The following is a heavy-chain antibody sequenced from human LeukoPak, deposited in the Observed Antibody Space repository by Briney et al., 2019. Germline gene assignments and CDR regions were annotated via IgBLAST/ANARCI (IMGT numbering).Heavy chain of an antibody. CDR2: IYYSGST. J-gene: IGHJ5*02. CDR3: ARDGGYSYPNWFDP. Sequence: PSETLSLTCTVSSGSIRTSYCSWIRQPPGKGLEWIGYIYYSGSTNYNPSLKSRVTISVDTSRNQFSLKLSSVTAADTAVDYCARDGGYSYPNWFDPWGQGTLVTVSS. V-gene: IGHV4-59*01. CDR1: SGSIRTSY. D-gene: IGHD5-18*01.